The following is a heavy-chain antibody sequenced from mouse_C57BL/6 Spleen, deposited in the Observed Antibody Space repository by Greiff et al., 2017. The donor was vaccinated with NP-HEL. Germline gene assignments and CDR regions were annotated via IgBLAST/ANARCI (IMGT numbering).Heavy chain of an antibody. CDR2: IDPENGDT. V-gene: IGHV14-4*01. Sequence: VQLQQSGAELVRPGASVKLSCTASGFNIKDDYMHWVKQRPEQGLEWIGWIDPENGDTEYASKFQGKATITADTSSNTAYLQLSSLTSEDTAVYYCTTRVTTVVAQDYFDDWGQGTTLTVSS. CDR3: TTRVTTVVAQDYFDD. J-gene: IGHJ2*01. D-gene: IGHD1-1*01. CDR1: GFNIKDDY.